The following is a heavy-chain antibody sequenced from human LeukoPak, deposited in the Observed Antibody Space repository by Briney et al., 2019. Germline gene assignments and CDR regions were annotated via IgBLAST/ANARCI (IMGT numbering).Heavy chain of an antibody. CDR1: GGSFSGYY. D-gene: IGHD2-2*01. CDR3: ARGHKYCSSTSCYAFDY. CDR2: IYTSGST. Sequence: SETLSLTCAVCGGSFSGYYWSWIRQPAGKGLEWIGRIYTSGSTNYNPSLKSRVTMSVDTSKNQFSLKLSSVTAADTAVYYCARGHKYCSSTSCYAFDYWGQGTLVTVSS. V-gene: IGHV4-4*07. J-gene: IGHJ4*02.